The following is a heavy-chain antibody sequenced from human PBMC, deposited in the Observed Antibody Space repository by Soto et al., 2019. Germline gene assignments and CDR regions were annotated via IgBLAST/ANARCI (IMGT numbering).Heavy chain of an antibody. CDR2: INQEGRDK. D-gene: IGHD3-3*01. V-gene: IGHV3-7*01. CDR1: GFTLTTYW. CDR3: ATAPQYYGFWSGYYRSRDLKFYFDS. Sequence: GGSLRLSCTASGFTLTTYWINCFRHSPIKGREWVAYINQEGRDKYYGDSVKGRFTISRDNTKNSMYLQMNSVRAEDTAVYFCATAPQYYGFWSGYYRSRDLKFYFDSWGQGTLVTVSS. J-gene: IGHJ4*02.